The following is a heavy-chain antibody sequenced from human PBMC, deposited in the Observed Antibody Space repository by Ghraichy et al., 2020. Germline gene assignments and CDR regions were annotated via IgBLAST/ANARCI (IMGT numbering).Heavy chain of an antibody. CDR1: GGSISGYY. Sequence: SETLSLTCTVSGGSISGYYWSWIRQPPGKGLEWIGCIYYSGNTNYNPSLKSRVTISVDTSKNQFSLKLSSVTATDTAVYYCARNPWYTSSWLRHFDLWGRGTLVTVSS. J-gene: IGHJ2*01. CDR2: IYYSGNT. D-gene: IGHD6-13*01. V-gene: IGHV4-59*08. CDR3: ARNPWYTSSWLRHFDL.